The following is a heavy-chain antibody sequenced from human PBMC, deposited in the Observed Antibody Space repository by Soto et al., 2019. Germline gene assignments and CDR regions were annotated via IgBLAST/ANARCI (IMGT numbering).Heavy chain of an antibody. CDR3: ATFPLLRYFDWQSWFEL. J-gene: IGHJ5*02. Sequence: ESGGGLVKPGGSLRVSCATSGFTVNDYHMNWIRQAPGKGLEWVSYISGDGATTYYADAVRGRFTMSRDNAKNSVSLQMNSLRAEDTAVYYCATFPLLRYFDWQSWFELWGQGILVTVSS. CDR2: ISGDGATT. V-gene: IGHV3-11*01. CDR1: GFTVNDYH. D-gene: IGHD3-9*01.